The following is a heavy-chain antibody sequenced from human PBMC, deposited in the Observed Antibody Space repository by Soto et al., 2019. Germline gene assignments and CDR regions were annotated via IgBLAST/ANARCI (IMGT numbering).Heavy chain of an antibody. D-gene: IGHD3-9*01. CDR2: ISGSGGST. J-gene: IGHJ4*02. V-gene: IGHV3-23*01. Sequence: GGSLRLSCAASGFTFSSYAMSWVRQAPGKGLEWVSAISGSGGSTYYADSVKGRFTISRDNSKNTLYLQMNSLRAEDTAVYYCAKGGEVDWLLRYYFDYWGQGTLVTVSS. CDR3: AKGGEVDWLLRYYFDY. CDR1: GFTFSSYA.